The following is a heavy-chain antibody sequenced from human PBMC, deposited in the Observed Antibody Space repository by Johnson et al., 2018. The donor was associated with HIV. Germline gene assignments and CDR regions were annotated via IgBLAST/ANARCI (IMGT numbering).Heavy chain of an antibody. CDR1: GFTFSSYW. Sequence: MLLVESGGGLVKPGGSLRLSCAASGFTFSSYWMSWVRQAPGKGLEWVANIKQDGSEKYYVVSVKGRFTISRDNAKNSLYLQLNSLRAEDTAVYYCARESLPGYSSSNDAFDIWGQGTMVTVSS. CDR2: IKQDGSEK. V-gene: IGHV3-7*05. CDR3: ARESLPGYSSSNDAFDI. D-gene: IGHD6-13*01. J-gene: IGHJ3*02.